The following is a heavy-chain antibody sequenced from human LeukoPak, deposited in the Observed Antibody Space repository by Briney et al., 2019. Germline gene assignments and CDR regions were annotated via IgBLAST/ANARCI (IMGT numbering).Heavy chain of an antibody. V-gene: IGHV3-74*01. CDR1: GFTFSSYW. CDR2: INSDGSST. CDR3: QITMIVVVGFKAFDI. Sequence: PGGSLRLSCAASGFTFSSYWKHWVRQAPGKGLVWVSRINSDGSSTSYADSVKGRFTISRDNAKNTLYLQMNSLRAEDTAVYYCQITMIVVVGFKAFDIWGQGTMVTVSS. J-gene: IGHJ3*02. D-gene: IGHD3-22*01.